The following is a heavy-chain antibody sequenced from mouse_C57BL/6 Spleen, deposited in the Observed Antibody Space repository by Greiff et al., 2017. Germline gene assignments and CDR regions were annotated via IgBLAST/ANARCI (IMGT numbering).Heavy chain of an antibody. CDR2: IDPENGDT. CDR3: TAGGYCDSFDY. D-gene: IGHD2-13*01. Sequence: EVQLLQSGAELVRPGASVKLSCTASGFNIKDDYMHWVKQRPEQGLEWIGWIDPENGDTEYTPKFQGKATITADTSSNTAYLQLSSLTSADAAVYYCTAGGYCDSFDYWGQGTTLTVSA. J-gene: IGHJ2*01. CDR1: GFNIKDDY. V-gene: IGHV14-4*01.